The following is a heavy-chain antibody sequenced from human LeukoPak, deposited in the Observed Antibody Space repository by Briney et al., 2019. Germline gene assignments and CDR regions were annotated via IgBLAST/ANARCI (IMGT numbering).Heavy chain of an antibody. Sequence: PGGSLRLSCAASGFTFSNYWMNWVRQAPGKGVEGVANIKQDGSEKYYVDSVKGRFTISRDNAKNSLYLQMNSLRAEDTAVYYCARDLPITMVRGVKQGWFDPWGQGTLVTVSS. J-gene: IGHJ5*02. CDR1: GFTFSNYW. V-gene: IGHV3-7*03. CDR3: ARDLPITMVRGVKQGWFDP. CDR2: IKQDGSEK. D-gene: IGHD3-10*01.